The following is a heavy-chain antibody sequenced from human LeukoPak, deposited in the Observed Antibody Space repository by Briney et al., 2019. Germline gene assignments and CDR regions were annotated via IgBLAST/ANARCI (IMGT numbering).Heavy chain of an antibody. CDR2: IIPIIGTA. J-gene: IGHJ3*02. Sequence: SLKVSCKAPGDTSSRDAISSVRQTPGQGLECMGEIIPIIGTANYAQKFQGRVTTTADESTSTAYMELSSLRSEDTAVYYCARGSTGTTFLGLFVAFDIWGQGTMVTVSS. D-gene: IGHD1-1*01. CDR1: GDTSSRDA. V-gene: IGHV1-69*01. CDR3: ARGSTGTTFLGLFVAFDI.